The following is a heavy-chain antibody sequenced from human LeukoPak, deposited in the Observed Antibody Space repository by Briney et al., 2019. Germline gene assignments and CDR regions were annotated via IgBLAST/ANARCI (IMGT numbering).Heavy chain of an antibody. J-gene: IGHJ6*04. V-gene: IGHV3-33*01. Sequence: GGSLRLSCAASGFTFSSYGMHWVRQAPGKGLEWVAVIWYDGSNKYYADSVKGRFTISRDNSKNTLYLQMNSLRAEDTAVYYCARAGIAAAGTYYYYGMDVWGKGTTVTVSS. D-gene: IGHD6-13*01. CDR3: ARAGIAAAGTYYYYGMDV. CDR2: IWYDGSNK. CDR1: GFTFSSYG.